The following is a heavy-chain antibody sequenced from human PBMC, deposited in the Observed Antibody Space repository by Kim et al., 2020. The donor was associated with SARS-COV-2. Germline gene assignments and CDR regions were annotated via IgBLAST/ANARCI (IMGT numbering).Heavy chain of an antibody. J-gene: IGHJ4*02. D-gene: IGHD3-3*01. CDR2: IYYSGST. Sequence: SETLSLTCTVSGGSISSSSYYWGWIRQPPGKGLEWIGSIYYSGSTYYNPSLKSRVTISVDTSKNQFSLKLSSVTAADTAVYYCARHPYLFRAGHYDFWSGYFDYWGQGTLVTVSS. V-gene: IGHV4-39*01. CDR3: ARHPYLFRAGHYDFWSGYFDY. CDR1: GGSISSSSYY.